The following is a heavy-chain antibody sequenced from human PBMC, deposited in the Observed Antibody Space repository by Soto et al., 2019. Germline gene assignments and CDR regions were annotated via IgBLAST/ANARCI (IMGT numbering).Heavy chain of an antibody. V-gene: IGHV3-30-3*01. CDR1: GFTFSSYA. Sequence: GGSLRLSCAASGFTFSSYAMHWVRQAPGKGLEWVAVISYDGSNKYYADSVKGRFTISRDNSKNTLYLQMNSLRAEDTAVYYCARGLLYDYGDYGSSFDYWGQGTLVTVSS. J-gene: IGHJ4*02. CDR2: ISYDGSNK. CDR3: ARGLLYDYGDYGSSFDY. D-gene: IGHD4-17*01.